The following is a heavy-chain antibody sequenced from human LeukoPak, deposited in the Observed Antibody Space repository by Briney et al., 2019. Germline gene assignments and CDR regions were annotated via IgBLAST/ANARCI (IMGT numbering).Heavy chain of an antibody. Sequence: GGSLRLSCAASGFTFSSYAMGWVRQAPGKGLEWVSAVSDSGGRTYYADSVKGRFTISRDNSKNTVFLQMNSLRADDTAVYYCAKYASSWFYYFDYWGQGTLVTVSS. J-gene: IGHJ4*02. D-gene: IGHD6-13*01. CDR2: VSDSGGRT. CDR3: AKYASSWFYYFDY. CDR1: GFTFSSYA. V-gene: IGHV3-23*01.